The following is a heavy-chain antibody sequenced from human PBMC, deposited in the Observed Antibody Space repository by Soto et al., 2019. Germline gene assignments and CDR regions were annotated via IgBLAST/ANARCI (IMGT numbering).Heavy chain of an antibody. CDR2: ISSSSSYI. V-gene: IGHV3-21*01. CDR3: ARDRAVRRMDV. Sequence: AGGSLRLSCAASGFTFSSYSMNWVRQAPGKGLEWVSSISSSSSYIYYADSVKGRFTISRDNAKNSLYLQMNSLRAEDTAVYYCARDRAVRRMDVWGQGTTVTVSS. CDR1: GFTFSSYS. J-gene: IGHJ6*02.